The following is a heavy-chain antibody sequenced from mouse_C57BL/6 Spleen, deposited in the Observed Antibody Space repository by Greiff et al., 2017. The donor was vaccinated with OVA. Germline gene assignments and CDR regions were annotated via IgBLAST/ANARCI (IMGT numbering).Heavy chain of an antibody. Sequence: VQLQQSGPGLVAPSQSLSITCTVSGFSLTSYGVSWVRQPPGKGLEWLGVIWGDGSTNYHSALIPRLSISKDNSKSQVFLKLNSLQTDDTATYYCAIITTVVPMDYWGQGTSVTVSS. V-gene: IGHV2-3*01. D-gene: IGHD1-1*01. J-gene: IGHJ4*01. CDR3: AIITTVVPMDY. CDR1: GFSLTSYG. CDR2: IWGDGST.